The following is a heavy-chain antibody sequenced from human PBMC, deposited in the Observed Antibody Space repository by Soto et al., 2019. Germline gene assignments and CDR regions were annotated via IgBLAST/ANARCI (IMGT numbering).Heavy chain of an antibody. CDR3: VRGSYCGGGCYGAAFDI. Sequence: AESLSLPCAASGFPVSSNYIIWIRQSPGKGLEWVSIVNRGGSTYYADSVKGRFTISRDNSKNTLYLQMNSLRAEDTAVYYCVRGSYCGGGCYGAAFDIWGQGTMDTVS. CDR1: GFPVSSNY. CDR2: VNRGGST. D-gene: IGHD2-21*02. J-gene: IGHJ3*02. V-gene: IGHV3-53*01.